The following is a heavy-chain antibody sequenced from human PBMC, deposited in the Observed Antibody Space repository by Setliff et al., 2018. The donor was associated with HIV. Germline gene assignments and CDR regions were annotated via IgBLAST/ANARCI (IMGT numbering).Heavy chain of an antibody. Sequence: GESLKISCKDSGYSFPNDWIGWVRQKPGKGLEWVAIIFPRDSETRYSPSFEGQVTISVDRSLNTVYLQWSRLRASDSAIYYCTRHPLRPGIAGYFYFVGVWGTGTTVTVSS. CDR3: TRHPLRPGIAGYFYFVGV. J-gene: IGHJ6*03. CDR2: IFPRDSET. V-gene: IGHV5-51*01. D-gene: IGHD3-9*01. CDR1: GYSFPNDW.